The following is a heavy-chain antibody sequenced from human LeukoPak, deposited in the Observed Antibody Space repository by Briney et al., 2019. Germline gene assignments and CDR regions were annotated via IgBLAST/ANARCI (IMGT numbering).Heavy chain of an antibody. D-gene: IGHD1-1*01. V-gene: IGHV3-49*04. CDR2: IRSKAYGETA. J-gene: IGHJ4*02. CDR3: TRDRGAYNLYDY. Sequence: GGSLRLSCAASGFTFNNYAMSWVRQTPGKGLEWVGFIRSKAYGETADYAASVKGRFTISRDDSKAIAYLQMNSLKTEDTAVYHCTRDRGAYNLYDYWGQGTLVTVSS. CDR1: GFTFNNYA.